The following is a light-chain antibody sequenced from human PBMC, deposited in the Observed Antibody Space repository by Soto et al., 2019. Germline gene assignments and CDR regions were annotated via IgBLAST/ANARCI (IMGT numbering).Light chain of an antibody. J-gene: IGKJ2*01. V-gene: IGKV3-20*01. CDR3: QQYGSSPRT. CDR2: GAS. CDR1: QSVSSNY. Sequence: EIVLTQSPGTLSLSPGERATLSCRASQSVSSNYLAWYQQKPGQAPGLLIYGASSRATGIPDRFSGSGSGTDFTLIISRLEPEDFAVYYCQQYGSSPRTFGQGTKLEIK.